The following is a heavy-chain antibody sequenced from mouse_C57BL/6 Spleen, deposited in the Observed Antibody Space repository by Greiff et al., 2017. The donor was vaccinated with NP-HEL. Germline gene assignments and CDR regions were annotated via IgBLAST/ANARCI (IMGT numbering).Heavy chain of an antibody. D-gene: IGHD1-1*01. V-gene: IGHV5-17*01. CDR2: ISSGSSTI. Sequence: EVQLVESGGGLVKPGGSLKLSCAASGFTFSDYGMHWVRQAPEKGLEWVAYISSGSSTIYYADTVQGRFTISRDNAKNTLFLQMTSLRSEDTAMYYCARAPYYYGSSYDAMDYWGQGTSVTVSS. CDR1: GFTFSDYG. CDR3: ARAPYYYGSSYDAMDY. J-gene: IGHJ4*01.